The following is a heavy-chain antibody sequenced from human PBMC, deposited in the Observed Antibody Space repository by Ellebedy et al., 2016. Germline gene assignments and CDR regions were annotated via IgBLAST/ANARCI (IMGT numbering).Heavy chain of an antibody. V-gene: IGHV3-11*04. Sequence: GESLKISCAASGFTFSDFFMSWIRQAPGKGLEWVSYIVPSGSSTYYADSVNGRFTVSRDNAKNSLYLQMNSLRVEDTAVYYCARGHWGLPYWGQGALVTVSS. CDR2: IVPSGSST. J-gene: IGHJ4*02. CDR3: ARGHWGLPY. D-gene: IGHD7-27*01. CDR1: GFTFSDFF.